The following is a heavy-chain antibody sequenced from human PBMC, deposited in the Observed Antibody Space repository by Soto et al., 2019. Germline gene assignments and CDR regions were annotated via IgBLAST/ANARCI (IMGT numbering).Heavy chain of an antibody. CDR2: IMQDGSDK. CDR3: ASKRLYFYGLDV. V-gene: IGHV3-7*01. J-gene: IGHJ6*02. CDR1: GFSLSTSW. Sequence: GGSLRLSCTASGFSLSTSWMTWVRQAPGKGLEWVANIMQDGSDKYYVDSVEGRFTISRDNAKNSLYLQMTSLRAEDTAVYYCASKRLYFYGLDVWGQGTTVTVSS.